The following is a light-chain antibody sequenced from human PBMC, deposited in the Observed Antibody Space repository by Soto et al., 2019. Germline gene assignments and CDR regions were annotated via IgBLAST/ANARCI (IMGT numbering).Light chain of an antibody. V-gene: IGLV2-14*01. J-gene: IGLJ3*02. CDR1: SSDVGGYNY. Sequence: QSVLTQPASVSGSPGQSITISCTGTSSDVGGYNYVSWYQQHPGKAPKLMIYDVSNRPLGVSNRFSGSKSGNTASLAISGLQAEDEADYYCSSYISRSTWVFGGGTKLTVL. CDR3: SSYISRSTWV. CDR2: DVS.